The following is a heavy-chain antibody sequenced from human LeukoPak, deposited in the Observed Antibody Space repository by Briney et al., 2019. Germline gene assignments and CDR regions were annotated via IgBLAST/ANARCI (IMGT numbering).Heavy chain of an antibody. CDR3: AGGYCSSTSCHNTDDY. V-gene: IGHV1-69*04. CDR1: GGTFSSYA. CDR2: IIPILGIA. D-gene: IGHD2-2*01. J-gene: IGHJ4*02. Sequence: SVKVSCKAYGGTFSSYASSWLRQAPGQGLEWMGRIIPILGIANYAQKFQGRVTITADKSTSTAYMGLSSLRSEDTAVYYCAGGYCSSTSCHNTDDYWGQGTLVTVSS.